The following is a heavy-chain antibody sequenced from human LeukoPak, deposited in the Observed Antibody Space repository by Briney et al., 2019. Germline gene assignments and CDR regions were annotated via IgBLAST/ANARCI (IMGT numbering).Heavy chain of an antibody. Sequence: GGSLRLSCAASGFTFSSYAMHWVRQAPGKGLEYVSAIVSNGGSTYYANSVKGRFTISRDNSKSTLYIQMNSLRAEDTAVYYCARAKPKNMVRGLIMRRESRYYFDYWGQGTLVTVSS. J-gene: IGHJ4*02. D-gene: IGHD3-10*01. V-gene: IGHV3-64*01. CDR2: IVSNGGST. CDR3: ARAKPKNMVRGLIMRRESRYYFDY. CDR1: GFTFSSYA.